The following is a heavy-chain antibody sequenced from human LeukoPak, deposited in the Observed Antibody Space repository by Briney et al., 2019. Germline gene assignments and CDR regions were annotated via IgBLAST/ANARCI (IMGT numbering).Heavy chain of an antibody. D-gene: IGHD2-2*01. Sequence: SETLSLTCTVSGGSISSYYWSWIRQPPGKGLEWIGYIYYSGSTNYNPSPKSRVTISVDTSKNQFSLKLSSVTAADTAVYYCARDGQSSTSFFDYWGQGTLVTVSS. J-gene: IGHJ4*02. CDR3: ARDGQSSTSFFDY. CDR2: IYYSGST. CDR1: GGSISSYY. V-gene: IGHV4-59*01.